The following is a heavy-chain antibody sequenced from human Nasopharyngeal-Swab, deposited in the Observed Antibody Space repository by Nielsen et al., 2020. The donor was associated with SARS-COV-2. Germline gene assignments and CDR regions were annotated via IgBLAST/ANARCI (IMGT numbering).Heavy chain of an antibody. Sequence: LKISCAASGFTFSSYGMHWVRQAPGKGLEWVAVISYDGSNKYYADSVKGRFTISRDNSKNTLYLQMNSLRAEDTAVYYCAKAFGTAYYYDSSGYYYPDAFDIWGQGTMVTVSS. CDR3: AKAFGTAYYYDSSGYYYPDAFDI. J-gene: IGHJ3*02. D-gene: IGHD3-22*01. CDR1: GFTFSSYG. V-gene: IGHV3-30*18. CDR2: ISYDGSNK.